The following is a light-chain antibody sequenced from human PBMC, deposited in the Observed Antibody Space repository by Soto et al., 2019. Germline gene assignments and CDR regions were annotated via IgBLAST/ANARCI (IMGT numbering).Light chain of an antibody. CDR3: QPYNSWPLT. Sequence: EIVMTQSPATLSVSPGERATLSCRASQSVSSNLAWYQQKPGQAPRLLIYGASTRATGIPARFSGSGSGTEFTLTISSLQSEDFAVYYCQPYNSWPLTFGSGTKVDIK. V-gene: IGKV3-15*01. J-gene: IGKJ4*01. CDR1: QSVSSN. CDR2: GAS.